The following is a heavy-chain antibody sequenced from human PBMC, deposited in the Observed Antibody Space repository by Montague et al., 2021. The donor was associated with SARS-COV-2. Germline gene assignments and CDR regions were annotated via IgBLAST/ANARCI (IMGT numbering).Heavy chain of an antibody. CDR1: GFTFSSYG. D-gene: IGHD3-16*02. CDR3: SGSYPYYGMDV. CDR2: IWYDGSNK. J-gene: IGHJ6*02. V-gene: IGHV3-33*01. Sequence: SLRLSCAASGFTFSSYGMHWVRQAPGKGLEWVAVIWYDGSNKYYADSVKGRFTISRDNSKNTLYLQINSLRAEDTAVYYCSGSYPYYGMDVWGQGTTVTVSS.